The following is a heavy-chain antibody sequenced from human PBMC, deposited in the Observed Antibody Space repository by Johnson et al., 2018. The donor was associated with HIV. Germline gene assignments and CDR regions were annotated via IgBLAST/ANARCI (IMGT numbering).Heavy chain of an antibody. CDR3: ARDSGGNYGALDI. CDR1: GFTFSSYA. Sequence: VQLVESGGGVVQPEESLRLSCAASGFTFSSYALHWVRQAPGKGLQYVSGISPNGISTYYANSVIGRFTISRDNAKNTVFLQMRRLRADDMAVYYCARDSGGNYGALDIWGQGTMVTVSS. J-gene: IGHJ3*02. V-gene: IGHV3-64*01. D-gene: IGHD4-23*01. CDR2: ISPNGIST.